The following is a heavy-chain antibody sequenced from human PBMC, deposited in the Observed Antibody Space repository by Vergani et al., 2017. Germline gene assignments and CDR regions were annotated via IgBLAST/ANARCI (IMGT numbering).Heavy chain of an antibody. CDR2: IYYSGST. CDR1: GGSINSGDYY. V-gene: IGHV4-30-4*08. CDR3: ARELDYYGSGSNYFDC. D-gene: IGHD3-10*01. Sequence: QVQLQESGPGLVKPSQTLSLTCTVSGGSINSGDYYWSWIRQPPGKGLEWIGYIYYSGSTYYNPSLKSRLTISVDTSKNQFSLKLTSVTAADTAVYYCARELDYYGSGSNYFDCGGQGTLVTVSA. J-gene: IGHJ4*02.